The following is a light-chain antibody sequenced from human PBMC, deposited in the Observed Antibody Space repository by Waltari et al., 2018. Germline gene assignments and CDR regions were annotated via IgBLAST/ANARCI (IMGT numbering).Light chain of an antibody. CDR1: QGISSY. CDR2: AAS. CDR3: QQYFSYPYT. V-gene: IGKV1-8*01. J-gene: IGKJ2*01. Sequence: IRMTQSPSSFSASTGDRVTITCRASQGISSYLAWYQQKPGEAPKLLIYAASTLRSGVPSRFSGSGSGTDFTLTINCLQSEDFATYYCQQYFSYPYTFGQGTKLEIK.